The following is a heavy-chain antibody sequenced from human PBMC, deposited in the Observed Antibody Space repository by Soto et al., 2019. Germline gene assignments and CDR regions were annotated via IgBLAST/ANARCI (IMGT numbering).Heavy chain of an antibody. V-gene: IGHV1-46*01. CDR2: INPSGGST. D-gene: IGHD6-19*01. J-gene: IGHJ5*02. CDR1: GYTFTIYY. Sequence: ASVKVSCKAFGYTFTIYYSHWLRQAPGQGLEWMGIINPSGGSTSYAQKFQGRVTMTRDTSTSTVYMELSSLRSEDTAVYYCAREKTPGYSSAQCWFDPWGQGTLVTVSS. CDR3: AREKTPGYSSAQCWFDP.